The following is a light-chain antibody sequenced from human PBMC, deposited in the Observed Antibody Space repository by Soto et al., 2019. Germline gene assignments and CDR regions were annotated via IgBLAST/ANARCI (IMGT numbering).Light chain of an antibody. Sequence: QSVLTQAPSASGTPGQRVTISCSGSSSNIGSNTVSWYQQVPGTAPKVLIYSNVQRPSGVPDRFSGSKSGTSASLAIGGLQSEDEADYYCAAWAGSWNGWVFGGGTKLTVL. J-gene: IGLJ3*02. V-gene: IGLV1-44*01. CDR2: SNV. CDR3: AAWAGSWNGWV. CDR1: SSNIGSNT.